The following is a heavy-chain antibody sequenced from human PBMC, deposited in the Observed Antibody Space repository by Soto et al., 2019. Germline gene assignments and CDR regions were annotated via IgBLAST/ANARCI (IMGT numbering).Heavy chain of an antibody. CDR1: GYTFTSYA. J-gene: IGHJ6*03. D-gene: IGHD3-16*01. CDR3: ATVAWGTYYMDV. CDR2: ISAYNGNT. V-gene: IGHV1-18*01. Sequence: ASVKVSCKASGYTFTSYAMHWVRQAPGQRLEWMGWISAYNGNTNYAQKLQGRVTMTSDTSTSTAYMDLRSLRSDDTAVYYCATVAWGTYYMDVWGKGTTVTVSS.